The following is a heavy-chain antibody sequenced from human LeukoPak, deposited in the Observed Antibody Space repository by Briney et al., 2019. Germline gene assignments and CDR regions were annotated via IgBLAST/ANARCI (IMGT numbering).Heavy chain of an antibody. Sequence: SSETLSLTCTVSGGSISSGDYYWSWIRQPPGKGLEWIGYIYYSGSTNYNPSLKSRVTISVDTSKNQFSLKLSSVTAADTAVYYCARENDYDSSGSFDYWGQGTLVTVSS. J-gene: IGHJ4*02. CDR1: GGSISSGDYY. V-gene: IGHV4-61*08. CDR2: IYYSGST. CDR3: ARENDYDSSGSFDY. D-gene: IGHD3-22*01.